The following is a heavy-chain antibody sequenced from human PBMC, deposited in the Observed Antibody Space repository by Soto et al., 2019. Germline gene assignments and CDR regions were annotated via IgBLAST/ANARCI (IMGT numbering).Heavy chain of an antibody. CDR3: ARGGKMDTIGHCDY. J-gene: IGHJ4*02. Sequence: QVQLVQSGAEVKKPGSSVKVSCKASGGTFSSYTISWVRQAPVQGLEWMGRINPILGIANYAQKFQGRVTITANKSTSTAYMELSGLRCEDTAVYYCARGGKMDTIGHCDYWGQGTLVTVSS. CDR2: INPILGIA. D-gene: IGHD5-18*01. CDR1: GGTFSSYT. V-gene: IGHV1-69*02.